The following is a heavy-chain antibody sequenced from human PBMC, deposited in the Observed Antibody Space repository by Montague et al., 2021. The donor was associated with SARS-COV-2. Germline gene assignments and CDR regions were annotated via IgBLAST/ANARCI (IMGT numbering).Heavy chain of an antibody. J-gene: IGHJ4*02. D-gene: IGHD2-2*01. CDR2: IYHSGST. Sequence: SETPSLTCTVSGYSISSGYYWGWIRQPPGKGLEWIGSIYHSGSTXYNPSLKSRVTISVDTSNNQFSLKLSSVTAADTAVYYCARSQDCSTTSCHFDYWGQGTLVTVSS. CDR1: GYSISSGYY. V-gene: IGHV4-38-2*02. CDR3: ARSQDCSTTSCHFDY.